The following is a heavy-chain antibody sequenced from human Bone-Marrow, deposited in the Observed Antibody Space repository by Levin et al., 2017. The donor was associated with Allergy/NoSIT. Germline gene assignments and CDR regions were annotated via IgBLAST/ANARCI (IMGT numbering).Heavy chain of an antibody. V-gene: IGHV3-23*01. CDR1: GFTFSSYA. D-gene: IGHD6-19*01. Sequence: PGGSLRLSCAASGFTFSSYAMSWVRQAPGKGLEWVSSISGSGTITHYAESVKGRFTISRDISKNMLHLQMNSLRAEDTAISFCAKEGLAVAGYYFDSWGQGTLVTVSS. CDR3: AKEGLAVAGYYFDS. J-gene: IGHJ4*02. CDR2: ISGSGTIT.